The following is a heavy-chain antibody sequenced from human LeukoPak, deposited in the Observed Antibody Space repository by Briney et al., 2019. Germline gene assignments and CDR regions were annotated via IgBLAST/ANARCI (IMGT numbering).Heavy chain of an antibody. V-gene: IGHV4-59*01. CDR3: ARQTSDYYYDSSGYGQLFDY. CDR2: IYYSGST. J-gene: IGHJ4*02. CDR1: GGSISSYY. Sequence: SETLSLTCTVSGGSISSYYWSWIRQPPGKGLEWIGYIYYSGSTNYNPSLKSRVTISVDTSKNQFSLKLSSVTAADTAVYYCARQTSDYYYDSSGYGQLFDYWGQGTLVTVSS. D-gene: IGHD3-22*01.